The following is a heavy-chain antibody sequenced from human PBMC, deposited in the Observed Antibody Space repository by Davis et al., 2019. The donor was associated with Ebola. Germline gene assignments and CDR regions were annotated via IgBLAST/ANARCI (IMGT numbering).Heavy chain of an antibody. CDR1: GYAFRSYG. Sequence: ASVKVSCKASGYAFRSYGIHWVRQAPGQGLEWMGILNPADGDTTLAQTFKDRVTMTSDTSTSTVYLDLTSLSSEDIAVYYCARGSVVGYFDYWGQGTLVTVSS. CDR3: ARGSVVGYFDY. CDR2: LNPADGDT. D-gene: IGHD3-3*01. V-gene: IGHV1-46*01. J-gene: IGHJ4*02.